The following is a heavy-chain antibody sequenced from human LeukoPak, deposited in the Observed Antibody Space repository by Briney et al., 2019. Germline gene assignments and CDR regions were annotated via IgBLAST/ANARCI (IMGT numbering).Heavy chain of an antibody. CDR2: IKQDGSEK. Sequence: GGSLRLSCAASGFTFSTSWMSWVRQAPGKGLEWVTNIKQDGSEKYYVDSVKGRFTISRDNAKNSLYLQMNSLRAEDTAVYYCAKEEVPNDYWGQGTLVTVSS. CDR1: GFTFSTSW. V-gene: IGHV3-7*01. J-gene: IGHJ4*02. D-gene: IGHD2-2*01. CDR3: AKEEVPNDY.